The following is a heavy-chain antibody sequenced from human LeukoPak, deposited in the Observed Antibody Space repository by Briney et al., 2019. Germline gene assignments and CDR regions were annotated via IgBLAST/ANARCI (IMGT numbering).Heavy chain of an antibody. CDR1: GYTFTSYG. Sequence: ASVKVSCKASGYTFTSYGISWVRQAPGQGLEWTGWISAYNGNTNYAQKLQGRVTMTTDTSTSTAYMELRSLRSDDTAVYYCARMDSNYVYYYYYYMDVWGKGTTVTVSS. J-gene: IGHJ6*03. D-gene: IGHD4-11*01. CDR2: ISAYNGNT. V-gene: IGHV1-18*01. CDR3: ARMDSNYVYYYYYYMDV.